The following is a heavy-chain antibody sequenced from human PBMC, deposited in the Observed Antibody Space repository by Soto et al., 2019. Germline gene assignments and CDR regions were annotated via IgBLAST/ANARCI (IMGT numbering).Heavy chain of an antibody. V-gene: IGHV3-15*07. D-gene: IGHD3-10*01. Sequence: PGGSLRLACAASGFTFSNAWMNWVRQAPGKGLEWVGRIKGKTDGGTTDYAAPVKGRFTVSRDESKNTLYLQMKSLKTQDTAVYYCTTHSYGSGSLHYSYYGMDVWDKRSTVTVSS. CDR2: IKGKTDGGTT. CDR1: GFTFSNAW. CDR3: TTHSYGSGSLHYSYYGMDV. J-gene: IGHJ6*04.